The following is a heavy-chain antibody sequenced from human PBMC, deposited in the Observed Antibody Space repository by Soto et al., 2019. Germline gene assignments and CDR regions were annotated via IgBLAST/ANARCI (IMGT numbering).Heavy chain of an antibody. J-gene: IGHJ3*01. V-gene: IGHV1-2*04. Sequence: QVQLEQSGAEVKKPGASVKVSCKASGYTFTGYYIHWVRQAPGQGLDWMVCINPNSGDKYYAQKFQGWVTMTRDTCISPAYMELSSLKSDGTAVYYCASVGVPVAFDVWGQGTVVTVSS. CDR2: INPNSGDK. CDR3: ASVGVPVAFDV. CDR1: GYTFTGYY. D-gene: IGHD3-10*01.